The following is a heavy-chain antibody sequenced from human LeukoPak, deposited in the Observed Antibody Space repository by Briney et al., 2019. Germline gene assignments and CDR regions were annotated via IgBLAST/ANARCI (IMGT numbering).Heavy chain of an antibody. D-gene: IGHD2-8*02. CDR1: GGSFSGYY. V-gene: IGHV4-34*01. CDR3: AGHHPRNTVDI. CDR2: INHSGST. Sequence: SETLSLNCAVYGGSFSGYYWSWIRQPPGKGLEWIGEINHSGSTNYNPSLKSRVTISVDTSKNQFSLKLSSVTAADTAVYYCAGHHPRNTVDIWGQGTLVTVSS. J-gene: IGHJ4*02.